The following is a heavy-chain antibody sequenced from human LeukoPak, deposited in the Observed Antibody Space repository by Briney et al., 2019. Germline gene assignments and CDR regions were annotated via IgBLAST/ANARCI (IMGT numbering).Heavy chain of an antibody. V-gene: IGHV3-21*06. Sequence: GGSLRLSCAVSGFTFSSYSMNWVRQAPGKGLEWVSSISTSSSYIYYADSVKGRFIISRDNAKNSLYLQMNSLRAEDTAVYYCARDPPILTGPYHYYMDVWGKGTTVTISS. D-gene: IGHD3-9*01. CDR3: ARDPPILTGPYHYYMDV. CDR2: ISTSSSYI. J-gene: IGHJ6*03. CDR1: GFTFSSYS.